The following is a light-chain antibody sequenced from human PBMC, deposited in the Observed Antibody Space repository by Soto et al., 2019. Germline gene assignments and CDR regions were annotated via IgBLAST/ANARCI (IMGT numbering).Light chain of an antibody. CDR2: ANSDGSH. Sequence: QLVLTQSPSASASLGASVNLTCTLSTGHNSYAIASHQQQPEKGPRYLMKANSDGSHSKGDGSPYRFSGSSSGAERYLTHPGLPSADEADYYCQTWSTDMRVLGGGTRLTV. CDR3: QTWSTDMRV. V-gene: IGLV4-69*01. J-gene: IGLJ3*02. CDR1: TGHNSYA.